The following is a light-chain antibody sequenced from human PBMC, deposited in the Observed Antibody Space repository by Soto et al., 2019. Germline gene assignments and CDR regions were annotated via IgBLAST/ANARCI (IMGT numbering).Light chain of an antibody. CDR2: DAS. CDR1: QSVGIY. V-gene: IGKV3-11*01. Sequence: DIVLTHSPATLFLSPGERATLSCRASQSVGIYLAWYQQKPGQAPSLLIYDASNRAAGIPARFSGSGSGTDFALTISSLEPEDFAVYYCQQRSDWPRTLGQGTKVDIK. CDR3: QQRSDWPRT. J-gene: IGKJ1*01.